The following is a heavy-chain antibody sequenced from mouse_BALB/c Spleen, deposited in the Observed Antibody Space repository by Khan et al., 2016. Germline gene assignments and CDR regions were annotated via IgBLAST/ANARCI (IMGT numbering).Heavy chain of an antibody. CDR3: NAIYYGSDVYFDY. CDR2: IDPENGDT. D-gene: IGHD1-1*01. J-gene: IGHJ2*01. V-gene: IGHV14-4*02. Sequence: VRLQQSGAELVRSGASVKLSCTASVFTIKDYYMHWVKQRPEQGLEWIGWIDPENGDTEYAPIFQGKATMTADTSSNAAYMQFSSLTSDDSAVYYCNAIYYGSDVYFDYWGQGTTLTVSS. CDR1: VFTIKDYY.